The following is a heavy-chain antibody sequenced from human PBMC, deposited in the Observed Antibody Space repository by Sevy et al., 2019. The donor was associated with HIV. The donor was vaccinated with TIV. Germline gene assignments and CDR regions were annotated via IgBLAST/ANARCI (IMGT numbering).Heavy chain of an antibody. V-gene: IGHV1-69*13. CDR2: IIPIFGTA. CDR1: GGTFSSYA. D-gene: IGHD2-2*01. J-gene: IGHJ3*02. Sequence: ASVKVSCKASGGTFSSYAISWVRQAPGQGLEWMGGIIPIFGTANYAQKFQGSVTITADESTSTAYMELSSLRSEDTAVYYCARPVVPAAMGDAFDIWGQGTMVTVSS. CDR3: ARPVVPAAMGDAFDI.